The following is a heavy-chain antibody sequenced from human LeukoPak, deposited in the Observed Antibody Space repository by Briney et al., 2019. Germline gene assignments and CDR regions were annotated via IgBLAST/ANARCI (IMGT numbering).Heavy chain of an antibody. CDR3: ASLLGQQLADYYYYGMDV. D-gene: IGHD6-13*01. CDR1: GYTFTSYA. V-gene: IGHV1-3*01. J-gene: IGHJ6*02. Sequence: ASVKVSCKASGYTFTSYAMHWVRQAPGQRLEWMGWINAGNGNTKYSQKFQGRVTITRDTSASTAYMELGSLRSEDTAVYYCASLLGQQLADYYYYGMDVWGQGTTVTVSS. CDR2: INAGNGNT.